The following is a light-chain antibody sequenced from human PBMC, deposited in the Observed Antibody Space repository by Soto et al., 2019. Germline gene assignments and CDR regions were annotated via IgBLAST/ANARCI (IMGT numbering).Light chain of an antibody. CDR1: QSISSY. J-gene: IGKJ1*01. Sequence: DIQMTQSPSSLSASVGDIVTITCRASQSISSYLNWYQQKPGKAPKRLIYAASSLQSGVPSRFSGSGSGTEFTLTISSLQPEDFATYYCLQHNSYPRTFGQGTKVDIK. CDR3: LQHNSYPRT. V-gene: IGKV1-17*01. CDR2: AAS.